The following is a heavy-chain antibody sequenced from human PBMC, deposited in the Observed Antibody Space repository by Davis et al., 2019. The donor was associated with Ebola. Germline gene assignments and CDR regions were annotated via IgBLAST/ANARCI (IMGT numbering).Heavy chain of an antibody. CDR1: GFNFRNYW. D-gene: IGHD3-16*01. CDR3: SGGKSGMDV. V-gene: IGHV3-73*01. Sequence: GESLKISCAASGFNFRNYWMTWVRQPSGKGLEWVGRIRSKVNNYATAYAASVRGRLIISRDDSKNTTYLQMSSLQPEDTAVYYCSGGKSGMDVWGQGTTVTVSS. J-gene: IGHJ6*02. CDR2: IRSKVNNYAT.